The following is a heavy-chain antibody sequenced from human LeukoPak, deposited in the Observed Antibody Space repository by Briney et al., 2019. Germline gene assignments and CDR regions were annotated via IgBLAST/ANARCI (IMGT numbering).Heavy chain of an antibody. CDR3: ARWTGDYYGSGEYYFDY. J-gene: IGHJ4*02. V-gene: IGHV5-51*01. D-gene: IGHD3-10*01. CDR2: IYPGDSDT. CDR1: GYSFTSYW. Sequence: GEPLKISCKGSGYSFTSYWIGWVRQMPGKGLEWMGIIYPGDSDTRYSPSFQGQVTISADKSISTAYLQWSSLKASDTAMYYCARWTGDYYGSGEYYFDYWGQGTLVTVSS.